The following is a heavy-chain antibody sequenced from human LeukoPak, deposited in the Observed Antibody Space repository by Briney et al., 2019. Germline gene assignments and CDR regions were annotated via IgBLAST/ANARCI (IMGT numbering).Heavy chain of an antibody. D-gene: IGHD6-19*01. J-gene: IGHJ4*02. CDR3: ATNAPGIAVAGYVDY. Sequence: PGRSLRLSCAASCATFSGYAMHWVRQAPGKGLEWVAVMSYDGSNEYYADSVKGRFTISRDNSKNTLYLQMNRLRAAAMAVYYCATNAPGIAVAGYVDYWGQGTLVIVSS. V-gene: IGHV3-30-3*01. CDR1: CATFSGYA. CDR2: MSYDGSNE.